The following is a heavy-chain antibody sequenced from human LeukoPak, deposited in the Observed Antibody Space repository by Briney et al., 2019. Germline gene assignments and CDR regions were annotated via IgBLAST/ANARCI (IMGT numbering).Heavy chain of an antibody. CDR2: IYHSGST. D-gene: IGHD4-23*01. V-gene: IGHV4-30-2*01. J-gene: IGHJ4*02. CDR3: ARGAAGSQRWDDY. Sequence: TLSLTCTVSGGSISSGGYYWSWIRQPPGKGLEWIGYIYHSGSTYYNPSLKSRVTISVDRSKNQFSLKLSSVTAADTAVYYCARGAAGSQRWDDYWGQGTLVTVSS. CDR1: GGSISSGGYY.